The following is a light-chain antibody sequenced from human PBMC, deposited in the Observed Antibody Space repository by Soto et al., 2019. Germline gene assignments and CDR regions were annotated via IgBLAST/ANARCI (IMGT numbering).Light chain of an antibody. J-gene: IGKJ1*01. CDR1: RGISSF. Sequence: DMQMTQSLSSLSACVADGVTITCRASRGISSFLAWYQQKPPKAPYLLISDASSLERGVPSRFSGSGSGTEFTLTISNMQPDDFATYYCQQDKGFSRGLGQGTLV. CDR3: QQDKGFSRG. V-gene: IGKV1-5*01. CDR2: DAS.